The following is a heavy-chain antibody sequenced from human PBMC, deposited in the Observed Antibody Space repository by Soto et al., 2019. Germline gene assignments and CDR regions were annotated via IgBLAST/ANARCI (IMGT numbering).Heavy chain of an antibody. Sequence: EVQLLESGGGLVQPGGSLRLSCAASGFTFSSYAMNWVRQAPGKGLEWVSAISGSGGSTYYADSVKGRFTISRDNSKNTLYLQMNSLRAEDTAVYYCAKSPLAYILTGYQGYFDLWGRGTLVTVSS. J-gene: IGHJ2*01. V-gene: IGHV3-23*01. CDR2: ISGSGGST. D-gene: IGHD3-9*01. CDR3: AKSPLAYILTGYQGYFDL. CDR1: GFTFSSYA.